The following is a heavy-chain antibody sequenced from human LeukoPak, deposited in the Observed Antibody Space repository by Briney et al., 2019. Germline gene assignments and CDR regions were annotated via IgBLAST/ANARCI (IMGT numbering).Heavy chain of an antibody. CDR3: ARQGGSPDWFDP. CDR1: GGSIISAAYY. J-gene: IGHJ5*02. CDR2: LYYTGSA. V-gene: IGHV4-39*01. Sequence: SETLSLTCTVSGGSIISAAYYWAWIRQSPGKGLEWVGGLYYTGSAYYNPSLKSRVTIFVGTSKKRSSLKLTSVTAGDTAVYYCARQGGSPDWFDPWGQGTLVTVSS. D-gene: IGHD1-26*01.